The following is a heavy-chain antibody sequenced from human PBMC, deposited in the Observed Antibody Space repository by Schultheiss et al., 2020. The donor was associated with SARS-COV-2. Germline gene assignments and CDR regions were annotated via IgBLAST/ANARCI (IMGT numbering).Heavy chain of an antibody. J-gene: IGHJ6*02. CDR3: AYGMDV. Sequence: GGSLRLSCAASGFTFSSYSMNWVRQAPGKGLEWVSSISSSSSCIYYADSVKGRFTISRDTAKHSLYLQMNSLRAEDTAVYYCAYGMDVWGQGTTVTVSS. CDR2: ISSSSSCI. V-gene: IGHV3-21*01. CDR1: GFTFSSYS.